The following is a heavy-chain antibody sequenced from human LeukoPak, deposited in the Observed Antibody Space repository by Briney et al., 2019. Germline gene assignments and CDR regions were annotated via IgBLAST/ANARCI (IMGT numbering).Heavy chain of an antibody. CDR1: GFTFSSYG. D-gene: IGHD2-15*01. CDR3: AKDLHRYCSGGSCSYIDY. J-gene: IGHJ4*02. CDR2: ISYDGSNK. V-gene: IGHV3-30*18. Sequence: GRSLRLSCAASGFTFSSYGMHWARQAPGKGLEWVAVISYDGSNKYYADSVKGRFTISRDNSKNTLYLQMNSLRAEDTAVYYCAKDLHRYCSGGSCSYIDYWGQGTLVTVSS.